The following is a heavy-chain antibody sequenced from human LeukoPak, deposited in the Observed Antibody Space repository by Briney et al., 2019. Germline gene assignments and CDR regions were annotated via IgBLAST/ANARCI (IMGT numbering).Heavy chain of an antibody. Sequence: ASVEVSCKASGYTFTGYYMHWVRQAPGQGLEWMGWINPNSGGTNYAQKFQGRVTMTRDTSISTAYMELSRLRSDDTAVYYCARDDIVVVPAADFDYWGQGTLVTVSS. V-gene: IGHV1-2*02. CDR2: INPNSGGT. CDR3: ARDDIVVVPAADFDY. D-gene: IGHD2-2*01. CDR1: GYTFTGYY. J-gene: IGHJ4*02.